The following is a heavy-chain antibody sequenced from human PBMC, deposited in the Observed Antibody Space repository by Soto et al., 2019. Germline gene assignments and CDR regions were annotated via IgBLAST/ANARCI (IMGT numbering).Heavy chain of an antibody. CDR1: GFTVSDYG. Sequence: QVQLVESWGGVVQPGRSLRLSCAACGFTVSDYGMHWVRQAPGKGLEWVAVIWFDGTIKYYADSVKGRFTISRDNSKNTLYLQINSLRAEDTAVYYCARASGSFDYWGQGTLVTVSS. J-gene: IGHJ4*02. CDR3: ARASGSFDY. CDR2: IWFDGTIK. V-gene: IGHV3-33*01.